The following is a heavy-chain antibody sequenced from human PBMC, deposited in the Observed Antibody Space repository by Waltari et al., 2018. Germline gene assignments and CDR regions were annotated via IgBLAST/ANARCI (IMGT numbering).Heavy chain of an antibody. CDR1: GGSISSSSYY. V-gene: IGHV4-39*07. CDR3: ARVRAPIFGVVPYYFDY. Sequence: QLQLQESGPGLVKPSETLSLTCTVSGGSISSSSYYWGWIRQPPGKGLEWIGSIYYSGSTYYTPSLKSRVTISVDTSKHQFSLKLSSVTAADTAVYYCARVRAPIFGVVPYYFDYWGQGTLVTVSS. D-gene: IGHD3-3*01. J-gene: IGHJ4*02. CDR2: IYYSGST.